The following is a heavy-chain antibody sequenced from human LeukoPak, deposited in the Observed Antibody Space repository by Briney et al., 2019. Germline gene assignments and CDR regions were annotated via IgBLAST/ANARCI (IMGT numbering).Heavy chain of an antibody. V-gene: IGHV3-23*01. D-gene: IGHD3-9*01. Sequence: PGASLRLSCAASGFTFSNYAMSWVRQAPGKGLEWVSAITGSGGSTYYADSVKGRFTISRDNSKNTLYLQTNSLRAEDTAVYYCAKWGDYDVLTGYYDPDYWGQGTLVTVSS. CDR3: AKWGDYDVLTGYYDPDY. CDR1: GFTFSNYA. J-gene: IGHJ4*02. CDR2: ITGSGGST.